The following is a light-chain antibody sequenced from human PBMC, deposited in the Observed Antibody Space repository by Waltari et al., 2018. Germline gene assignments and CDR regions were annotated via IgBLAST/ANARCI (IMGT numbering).Light chain of an antibody. CDR2: LNSDGSH. CDR1: PGHSDFA. V-gene: IGLV4-69*01. CDR3: QTWGSGIVT. J-gene: IGLJ2*01. Sequence: QPVLTQSPSASASLGASVKLTCTLSPGHSDFAIASHQQQPARGPRYLMKLNSDGSHTKGDEIPDRFSGSSSGAERYLTISSLQSEDEAAYYCQTWGSGIVTFGGGTQLTVL.